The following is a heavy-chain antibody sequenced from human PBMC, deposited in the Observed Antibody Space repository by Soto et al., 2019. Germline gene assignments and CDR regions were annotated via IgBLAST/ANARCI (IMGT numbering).Heavy chain of an antibody. CDR1: GGSISSGDYY. CDR2: IYYSGST. CDR3: ARDGDYGGRIYYYGMYV. V-gene: IGHV4-30-4*01. Sequence: QVQLQESGPGLVKPSQTLSLTCTVSGGSISSGDYYWCWIRQPPGKGLEWMGYIYYSGSTYYNPYLKSRVTIAVDTSKKQFSLKLSSVTAADTAVYYCARDGDYGGRIYYYGMYVWGQGTTGTVSS. D-gene: IGHD4-17*01. J-gene: IGHJ6*02.